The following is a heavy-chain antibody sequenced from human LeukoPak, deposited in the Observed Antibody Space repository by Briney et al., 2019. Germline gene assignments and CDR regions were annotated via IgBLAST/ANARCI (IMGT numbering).Heavy chain of an antibody. CDR3: ARGTSSLPYGSGKVDYYMDV. J-gene: IGHJ6*03. CDR1: GYTFTGYY. Sequence: AASVKVSCKASGYTFTGYYIHWVRQAPGQGLDWMGWITPNRGGTNYAQKFQGRVTMTSDTSISTTYMELVRLTSDDTAVYYCARGTSSLPYGSGKVDYYMDVWGKGTTVTISS. D-gene: IGHD3-10*01. V-gene: IGHV1-2*02. CDR2: ITPNRGGT.